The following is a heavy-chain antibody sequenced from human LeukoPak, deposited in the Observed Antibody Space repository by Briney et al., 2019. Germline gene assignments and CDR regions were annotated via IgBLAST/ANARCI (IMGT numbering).Heavy chain of an antibody. CDR2: ISSSGSTI. V-gene: IGHV3-48*03. D-gene: IGHD1-1*01. J-gene: IGHJ5*02. Sequence: GGSLRLSCAASGFTFSSYEMNWVRQAPGKGLEWVSYISSSGSTIYYADSVKGRFTISRDNAKNSLYLQMNSLRVEDTAVYYCARSAGTWFDPWGQGTLVAVSS. CDR3: ARSAGTWFDP. CDR1: GFTFSSYE.